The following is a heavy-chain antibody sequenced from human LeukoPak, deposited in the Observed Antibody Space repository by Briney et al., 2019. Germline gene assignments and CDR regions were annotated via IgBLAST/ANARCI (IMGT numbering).Heavy chain of an antibody. Sequence: SGGSLRLSCAASGFTFSSYGMHWVRQAPGKGLEWVAVIWYDGSNKYYADSVKGRFTISRDNAKNSLYLQMNSLRADDTAEYYCVKDPPMGRIMPTGHFDSWGQGTLVAVSS. CDR2: IWYDGSNK. CDR3: VKDPPMGRIMPTGHFDS. CDR1: GFTFSSYG. V-gene: IGHV3-33*03. D-gene: IGHD1-1*01. J-gene: IGHJ4*02.